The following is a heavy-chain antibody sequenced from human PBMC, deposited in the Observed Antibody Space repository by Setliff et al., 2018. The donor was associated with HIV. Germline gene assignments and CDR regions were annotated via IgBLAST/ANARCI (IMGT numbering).Heavy chain of an antibody. CDR3: ATRFSNSWAFDY. J-gene: IGHJ4*02. D-gene: IGHD2-2*01. V-gene: IGHV3-23*01. CDR2: ISGSDGST. Sequence: GGSLRLSCAASGLTFSSYAMSWVRQAPGKGLEWVSAISGSDGSTYYADSVKGRFTISRDNSKNTLYLQMNSLRAEDTAVYYCATRFSNSWAFDYWGQGTLVTVSS. CDR1: GLTFSSYA.